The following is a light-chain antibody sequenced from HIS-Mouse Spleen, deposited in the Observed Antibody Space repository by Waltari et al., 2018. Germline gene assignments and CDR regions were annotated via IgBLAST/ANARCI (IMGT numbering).Light chain of an antibody. Sequence: DIVMTQPPDSLAVSLGERATINCKSSQSVLYSSNNKDYLAWYQQKPGQPPKLLIYWASTRDSGVPDRFSGSGSGTDFTRTISSLQAEDVAVYYCQQYYSTPYTFGQGTKLEIK. V-gene: IGKV4-1*01. CDR1: QSVLYSSNNKDY. J-gene: IGKJ2*01. CDR2: WAS. CDR3: QQYYSTPYT.